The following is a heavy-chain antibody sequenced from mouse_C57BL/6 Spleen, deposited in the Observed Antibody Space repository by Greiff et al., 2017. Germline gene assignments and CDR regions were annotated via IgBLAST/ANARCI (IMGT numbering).Heavy chain of an antibody. Sequence: QVQLKQPGAELVKPGASVKLSCKASGYTFTSYWMHWVKQRPGRGLEWIGRIDPNSGGTKYNEKFKSKATLTVDKPSSTAYMQLSSLTSEDSAVYYCARLGSLYYDYDVDYWGQGTTLTVSS. J-gene: IGHJ2*01. CDR1: GYTFTSYW. CDR3: ARLGSLYYDYDVDY. CDR2: IDPNSGGT. V-gene: IGHV1-72*01. D-gene: IGHD2-4*01.